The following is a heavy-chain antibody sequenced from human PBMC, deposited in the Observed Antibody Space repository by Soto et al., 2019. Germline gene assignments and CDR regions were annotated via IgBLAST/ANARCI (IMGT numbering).Heavy chain of an antibody. J-gene: IGHJ6*03. V-gene: IGHV4-39*01. D-gene: IGHD2-2*01. Sequence: SETLSLTCTVSGGSISSSSYYWGWIRQPPGKGLEWIGSIYYSGSTYYNPSLKSRVTISVDTSKNQFSLKLSSVTAADTAVYYCARPVGCSSTSCHSGRYYYYYYMDVWGKGTTVTVSS. CDR1: GGSISSSSYY. CDR2: IYYSGST. CDR3: ARPVGCSSTSCHSGRYYYYYYMDV.